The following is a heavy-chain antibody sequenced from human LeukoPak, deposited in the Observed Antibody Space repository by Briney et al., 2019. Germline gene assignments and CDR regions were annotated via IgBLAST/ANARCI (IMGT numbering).Heavy chain of an antibody. CDR2: LYYSGFT. CDR3: ARGPLAYCGADCSVDAFDV. Sequence: SETLSLTCTVSGDSVSGYYWSWIRQPPGKGLEWIGYLYYSGFTNYHPSLTSRVTISIDTSNNQFSLNLNSVTAADTTVYYCARGPLAYCGADCSVDAFDVWGQGTVVTVSS. D-gene: IGHD2-21*02. J-gene: IGHJ3*01. CDR1: GDSVSGYY. V-gene: IGHV4-59*08.